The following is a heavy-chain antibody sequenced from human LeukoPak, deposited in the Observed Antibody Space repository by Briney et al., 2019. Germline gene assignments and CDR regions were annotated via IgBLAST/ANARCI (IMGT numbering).Heavy chain of an antibody. D-gene: IGHD3-10*01. J-gene: IGHJ4*02. CDR3: ARGQLLWFGELFAFDY. Sequence: PSETLSLTCAVYGGSFSGYYWSWIRQPPGKGLEWIGEINHSGSTNYNPSLKSRVTISVDTSKNQFSLKLSSVTAADTAVYYCARGQLLWFGELFAFDYWGQGTPVTVSS. CDR1: GGSFSGYY. CDR2: INHSGST. V-gene: IGHV4-34*01.